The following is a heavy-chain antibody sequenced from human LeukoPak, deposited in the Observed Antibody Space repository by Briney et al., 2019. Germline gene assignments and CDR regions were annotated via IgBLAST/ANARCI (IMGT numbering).Heavy chain of an antibody. Sequence: ASVKISCKTSGYSFTSYDINWVRQATGQGLEWMGWMNPNSGNTGYAQKFQGRVTITRNTSISTAYMELSSLRSEDTAVYYCAREGPLTELFDIWGQGTMVTVSS. J-gene: IGHJ3*02. V-gene: IGHV1-8*03. CDR3: AREGPLTELFDI. CDR1: GYSFTSYD. D-gene: IGHD7-27*01. CDR2: MNPNSGNT.